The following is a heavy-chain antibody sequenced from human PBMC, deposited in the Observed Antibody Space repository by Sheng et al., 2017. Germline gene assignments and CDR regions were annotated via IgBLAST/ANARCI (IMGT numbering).Heavy chain of an antibody. CDR3: TRRILEYSSSPTQTSFDY. V-gene: IGHV3-73*02. D-gene: IGHD6-6*01. CDR2: IRSKANSYAT. CDR1: GFTFSGSA. J-gene: IGHJ4*02. Sequence: EVQLVESGGGLVQPGGSLKLSCAASGFTFSGSAMHWVRQASGKGLEWVGRIRSKANSYATAYAASVKGRFTISRDDSKNTAYLQMNSLKTEDTAVYYCTRRILEYSSSPTQTSFDYWGQGTLVTVSS.